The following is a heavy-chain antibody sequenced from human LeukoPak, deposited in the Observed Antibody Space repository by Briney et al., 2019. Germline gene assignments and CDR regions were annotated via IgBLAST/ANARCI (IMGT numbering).Heavy chain of an antibody. CDR2: IWHDGTNQ. V-gene: IGHV3-33*06. J-gene: IGHJ4*02. D-gene: IGHD5-24*01. Sequence: SGGPLRLSCAASGFTFSNAWMSWVRQAPGKGLEWVAHIWHDGTNQYYGDAVKGRFSISRDNSKNTLYLQMNSLRAEDTAVYYCTKDLYSRDVYNTSFDSWGQGNLVTVSS. CDR1: GFTFSNAW. CDR3: TKDLYSRDVYNTSFDS.